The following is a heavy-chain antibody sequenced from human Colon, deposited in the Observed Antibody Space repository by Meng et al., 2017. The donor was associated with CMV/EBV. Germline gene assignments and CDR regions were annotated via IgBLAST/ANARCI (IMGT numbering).Heavy chain of an antibody. J-gene: IGHJ6*02. CDR2: IRYDGATQ. Sequence: GESLKISCAASGFIFGSYVMHWVRQAPGKGLEWVSFIRYDGATQAYADSVQGRFTISRDNAKNTLSLQMNSLRPEDTGVYYCARDKVVVVPAPLFGMDVWGQGTTVTVSS. CDR1: GFIFGSYV. CDR3: ARDKVVVVPAPLFGMDV. V-gene: IGHV3-30*02. D-gene: IGHD2-2*01.